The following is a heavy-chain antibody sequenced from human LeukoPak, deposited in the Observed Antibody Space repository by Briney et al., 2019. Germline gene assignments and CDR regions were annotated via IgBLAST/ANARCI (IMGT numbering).Heavy chain of an antibody. Sequence: GGSLRLSCAASGFTFSSYAMSWVRQAPGKGLEWVSAISGSGGSTYYADSVKGRSTISRDNSKNTLYLQMNSLRAEDTAVYYCAKEVLGYYYDSSGLGPPHYWGQGTLVTVSS. CDR1: GFTFSSYA. V-gene: IGHV3-23*01. CDR3: AKEVLGYYYDSSGLGPPHY. CDR2: ISGSGGST. D-gene: IGHD3-22*01. J-gene: IGHJ4*02.